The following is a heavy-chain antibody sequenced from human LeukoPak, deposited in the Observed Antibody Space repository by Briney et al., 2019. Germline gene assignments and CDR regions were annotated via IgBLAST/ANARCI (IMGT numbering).Heavy chain of an antibody. Sequence: PSQTLSLTCTASGGSISSGGYYWSWIRQHPGKGLEWIGYIYYSGSTYYNPSLKSRVTISVDTSKNQFSLKLSSVTAADTAVYYCARASDPYCGGDWATCYYGMDVWGQGTTVTVSS. D-gene: IGHD2-21*02. V-gene: IGHV4-31*03. CDR1: GGSISSGGYY. CDR3: ARASDPYCGGDWATCYYGMDV. CDR2: IYYSGST. J-gene: IGHJ6*02.